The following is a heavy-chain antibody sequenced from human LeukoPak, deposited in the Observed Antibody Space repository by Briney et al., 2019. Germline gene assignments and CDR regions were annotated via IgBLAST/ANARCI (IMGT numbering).Heavy chain of an antibody. CDR1: GGSISRYY. Sequence: PSETLSLTCTVSGGSISRYYWSWIRQPPGTGLEWIGYIYYTGRADYNPSLKSRVSMSVDTSKNQFSLRVNSMTAADTAVYYCARGDFWSGAPTDWGQATLVTVSS. J-gene: IGHJ4*02. D-gene: IGHD3-3*01. CDR3: ARGDFWSGAPTD. CDR2: IYYTGRA. V-gene: IGHV4-59*01.